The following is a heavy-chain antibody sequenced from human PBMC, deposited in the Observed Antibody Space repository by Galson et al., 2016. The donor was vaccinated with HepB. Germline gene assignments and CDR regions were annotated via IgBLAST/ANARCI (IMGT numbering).Heavy chain of an antibody. CDR3: ASRWDSFDV. D-gene: IGHD1-26*01. V-gene: IGHV3-74*01. J-gene: IGHJ3*01. Sequence: SLRLSCAVSGLPFSAYWLHWVRQALGKGLEWVARISNDGSRAAYADSVKGRFTISRDNSKNTLYLLLNSLRAEDTSLYYCASRWDSFDVWGQGTMVTVSS. CDR1: GLPFSAYW. CDR2: ISNDGSRA.